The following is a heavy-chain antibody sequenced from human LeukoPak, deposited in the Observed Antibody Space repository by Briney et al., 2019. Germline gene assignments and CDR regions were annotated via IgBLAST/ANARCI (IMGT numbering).Heavy chain of an antibody. Sequence: GGSLRLSCAPSGFTFSDYYMSWIRQAPGKGLEWVSYISSSGSTIYYADSVKGRFTISRDNAKNSLYLQMNILRADDTAVYYCARGLTYSFLDYWGQGTQVTVSS. CDR1: GFTFSDYY. D-gene: IGHD5-12*01. CDR3: ARGLTYSFLDY. CDR2: ISSSGSTI. V-gene: IGHV3-11*01. J-gene: IGHJ4*02.